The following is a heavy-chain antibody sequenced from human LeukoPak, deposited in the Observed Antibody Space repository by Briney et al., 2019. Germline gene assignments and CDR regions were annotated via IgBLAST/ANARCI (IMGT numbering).Heavy chain of an antibody. CDR2: IIPIFGTA. Sequence: SVKVSCKASGGTFSSYAISWVRQAPGQGLEWMGGIIPIFGTANYAQKFQGRVTITTDKSTSTAYMELSSLRSEDTAVYYCARGYYYGSGSSKFDYWGQGTLVTVSS. CDR1: GGTFSSYA. J-gene: IGHJ4*02. CDR3: ARGYYYGSGSSKFDY. D-gene: IGHD3-10*01. V-gene: IGHV1-69*05.